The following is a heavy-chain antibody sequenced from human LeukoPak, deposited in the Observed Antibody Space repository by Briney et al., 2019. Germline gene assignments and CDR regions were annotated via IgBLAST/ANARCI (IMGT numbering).Heavy chain of an antibody. V-gene: IGHV1-69*05. CDR3: ARGGYSGYDQFDY. CDR2: IIPIFGTA. CDR1: GGTFSSYA. Sequence: GASVTVSCKASGGTFSSYAISWVRQAPGQGLEWMGGIIPIFGTANYAQKFQGRVTITTDESTSTAYMELSSLRSEDTAVYYCARGGYSGYDQFDYWGQGTLVTVSS. J-gene: IGHJ4*02. D-gene: IGHD5-12*01.